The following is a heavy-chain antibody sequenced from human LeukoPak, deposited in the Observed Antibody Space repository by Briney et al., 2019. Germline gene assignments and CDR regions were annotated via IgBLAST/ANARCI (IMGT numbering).Heavy chain of an antibody. CDR2: IGSRGAI. CDR3: ARTPNYDILTGYYNPFDP. V-gene: IGHV3-48*03. CDR1: GFTFSNYE. Sequence: GGSLRLSCAASGFTFSNYEMNWVRQAPGKGLEWVSYIGSRGAIYYADSVKGRFTISRDNAKNSLYLQMNSLRAEDTAVYYCARTPNYDILTGYYNPFDPWGQGTLVTVSS. D-gene: IGHD3-9*01. J-gene: IGHJ5*02.